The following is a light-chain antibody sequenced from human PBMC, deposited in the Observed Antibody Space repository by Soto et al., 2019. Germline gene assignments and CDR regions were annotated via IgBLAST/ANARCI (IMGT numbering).Light chain of an antibody. CDR3: QQRNSWPLT. J-gene: IGKJ4*01. Sequence: EIVLTQSPATLSLSPGERATLSCRASQSVSSYLAWYQQKPGQAPRLLIYDASNRATGVPARFSGSGFGTDFTLTISSLEPEDFAVYYCQQRNSWPLTFGGGTKVEIK. CDR1: QSVSSY. V-gene: IGKV3-11*01. CDR2: DAS.